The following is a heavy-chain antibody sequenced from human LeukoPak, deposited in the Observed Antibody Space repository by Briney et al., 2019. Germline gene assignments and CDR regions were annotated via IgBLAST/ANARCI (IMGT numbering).Heavy chain of an antibody. D-gene: IGHD2-2*02. J-gene: IGHJ6*02. CDR3: ARDKGYCSSTSCHSYYYYGMDV. Sequence: SETLSLTCTVSGGSISSYCWSWIRQPAGKGLEWIGRIYTSGSTNYNPSLKSRVTMSVDTSKNQFSLKLSSVTAADTAVYYCARDKGYCSSTSCHSYYYYGMDVWGQGTTVTVSS. V-gene: IGHV4-4*07. CDR1: GGSISSYC. CDR2: IYTSGST.